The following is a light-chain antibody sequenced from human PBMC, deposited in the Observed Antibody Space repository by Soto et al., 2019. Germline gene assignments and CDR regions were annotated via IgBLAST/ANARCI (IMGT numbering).Light chain of an antibody. CDR3: QQYNSYSLIT. J-gene: IGKJ5*01. Sequence: DIPMTHSPSTLSASVGDRVTIPSRPSQSISSWLAWYQQKPGKAPKLLIYDASSLESGVPSRFSGSGSGTEFTLTISSLQPDDFATYYCQQYNSYSLITFGQGTRLEIK. CDR2: DAS. V-gene: IGKV1-5*01. CDR1: QSISSW.